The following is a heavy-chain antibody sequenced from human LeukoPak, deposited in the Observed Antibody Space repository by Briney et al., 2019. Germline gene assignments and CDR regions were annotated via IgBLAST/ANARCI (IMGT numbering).Heavy chain of an antibody. J-gene: IGHJ4*02. CDR3: APGVYGGWGVSHYGSY. V-gene: IGHV3-48*03. CDR2: ISSSARSI. Sequence: GGSLRLSCEVSGLSFSDYEMNWVRQTPGKGLEGVAQISSSARSISYADAVTGRFTISRDNAKNSLFLHMNGLRVDETAFYCYAPGVYGGWGVSHYGSYWGEGTLVTVSS. CDR1: GLSFSDYE. D-gene: IGHD2-15*01.